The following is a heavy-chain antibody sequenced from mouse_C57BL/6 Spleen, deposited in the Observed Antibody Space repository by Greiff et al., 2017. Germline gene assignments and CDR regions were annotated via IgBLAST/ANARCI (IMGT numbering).Heavy chain of an antibody. D-gene: IGHD1-1*01. CDR1: GFNINDYY. CDR2: IDPEDGET. J-gene: IGHJ3*01. Sequence: VQLKQSGAELVKPGASVKLSCTASGFNINDYYMHWVKQRTEKGLEWIGRIDPEDGETKYTPKFQGKATITADTSSNTAYLQLSNLTSEDTAVYYCAKDYCGRIVAWFACWGPGTLVTVSA. CDR3: AKDYCGRIVAWFAC. V-gene: IGHV14-2*01.